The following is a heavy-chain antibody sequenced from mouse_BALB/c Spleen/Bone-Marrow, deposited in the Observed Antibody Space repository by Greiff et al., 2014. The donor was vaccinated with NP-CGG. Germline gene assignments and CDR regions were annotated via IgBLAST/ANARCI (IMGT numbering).Heavy chain of an antibody. V-gene: IGHV1-18*01. CDR1: GYSFTGYT. D-gene: IGHD1-1*01. CDR2: INPYNGGT. J-gene: IGHJ4*01. Sequence: EVKLQESGPELVKPGASMKISCKASGYSFTGYTMNWVKQSHGKNLEWIGLINPYNGGTSYNQKFMGKATLTVDKSSSTAYMELLSLTSEDSAAYYCARWDYYGYAMDYWGQGTSVTVSS. CDR3: ARWDYYGYAMDY.